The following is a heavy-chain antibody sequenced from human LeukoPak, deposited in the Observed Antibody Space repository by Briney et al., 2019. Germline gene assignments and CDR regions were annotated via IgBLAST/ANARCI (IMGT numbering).Heavy chain of an antibody. CDR1: GFTLSTYW. CDR3: ARGNKWSFDS. D-gene: IGHD2-15*01. Sequence: GGSLRLSCVASGFTLSTYWMHWVRQAPGKGLVWVSRINSDGSVTSYADSVMVRFTISRDSAKNTLYLQMNSLRPEDTAVYYCARGNKWSFDSWGQGALVTVSS. J-gene: IGHJ4*02. CDR2: INSDGSVT. V-gene: IGHV3-74*01.